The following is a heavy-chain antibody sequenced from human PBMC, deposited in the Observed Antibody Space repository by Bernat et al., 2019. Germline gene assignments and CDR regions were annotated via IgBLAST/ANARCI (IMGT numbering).Heavy chain of an antibody. V-gene: IGHV3-30-3*01. Sequence: QVQLVESGGGVVQPGRSLRLSCAASGFTFSSYAMHWVRQAPGQGLEWVAVISYDGSNKYYAESVKGRFTISRDNSKNTLYLQMNSLRAEDTAVYYCARQRNYYDSSGHFDYWGQGTLVTVSS. D-gene: IGHD3-22*01. CDR1: GFTFSSYA. CDR2: ISYDGSNK. J-gene: IGHJ4*02. CDR3: ARQRNYYDSSGHFDY.